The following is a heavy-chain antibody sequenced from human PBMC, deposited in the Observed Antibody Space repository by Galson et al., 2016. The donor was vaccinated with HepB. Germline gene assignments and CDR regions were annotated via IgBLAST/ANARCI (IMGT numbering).Heavy chain of an antibody. CDR2: FDAEDGDR. D-gene: IGHD1-26*01. CDR1: GYTLTEFS. V-gene: IGHV1-24*01. CDR3: ATDSGSYSFYWYCMDV. Sequence: SVKVSCKVSGYTLTEFSMHWVRQAPGKGLEWMGCFDAEDGDRFYVQKFQGRVTMTEDTSTDTAYLEMSSLRSEDTAVYYCATDSGSYSFYWYCMDVWGQGTTVTVSS. J-gene: IGHJ6*02.